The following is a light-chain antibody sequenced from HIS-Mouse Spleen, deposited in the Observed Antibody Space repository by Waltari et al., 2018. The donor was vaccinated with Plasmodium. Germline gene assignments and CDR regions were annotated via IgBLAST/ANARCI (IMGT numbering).Light chain of an antibody. Sequence: QTVVTQEPSFSVSPGGTVTLTCGLSSGSVSTSYYTSWYQQTPGQAPRTLIYSTNTRSSGVPARFSGSILGNKAALTITGAQADDESDYYCVLYMGSGIWVFGGGTKLTVL. CDR2: STN. V-gene: IGLV8-61*01. J-gene: IGLJ2*01. CDR1: SGSVSTSYY. CDR3: VLYMGSGIWV.